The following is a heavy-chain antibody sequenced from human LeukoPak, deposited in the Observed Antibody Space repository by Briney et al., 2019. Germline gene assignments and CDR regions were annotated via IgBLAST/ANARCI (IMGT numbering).Heavy chain of an antibody. J-gene: IGHJ4*02. D-gene: IGHD6-13*01. Sequence: GGSLRLSCAASGFTFSSYSMNWVRQAPGKGLEWVSYISSSSTIYYADSVKGRFTISRDNAKNSLYLQMNSLRAEDTAVYYCARVLNSLAAAGTFDYWGQGTLVTVSS. V-gene: IGHV3-48*01. CDR1: GFTFSSYS. CDR2: ISSSSTI. CDR3: ARVLNSLAAAGTFDY.